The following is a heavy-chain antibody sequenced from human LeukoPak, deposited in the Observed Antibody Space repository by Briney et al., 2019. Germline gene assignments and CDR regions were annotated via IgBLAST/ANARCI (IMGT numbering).Heavy chain of an antibody. CDR2: ISGSGGST. J-gene: IGHJ6*03. CDR1: GFTFSSYA. V-gene: IGHV3-23*01. D-gene: IGHD3-16*01. Sequence: QPGGSLRLSCAASGFTFSSYAMSWVRQAPGKGLEWVSAISGSGGSTYYADSVKGRFTISRDNFKNTLYLQMNSLRAEDTAVYYCANTFGGSYYYYYMDVWGKGTTVTVSS. CDR3: ANTFGGSYYYYYMDV.